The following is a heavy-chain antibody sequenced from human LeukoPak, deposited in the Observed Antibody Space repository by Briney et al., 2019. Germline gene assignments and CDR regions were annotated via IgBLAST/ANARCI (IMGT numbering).Heavy chain of an antibody. CDR2: IYYSGST. Sequence: PSETLSLTCTVSGGSISSGDYYWSWIRQPPGKGLEWIGYIYYSGSTYYNPSLKSRVTISVDTSKNQFSLKLSSVTAADTAVHYCARGIVVPAAMGFDPWGQGTLVTVSS. J-gene: IGHJ5*02. CDR1: GGSISSGDYY. CDR3: ARGIVVPAAMGFDP. D-gene: IGHD2-2*01. V-gene: IGHV4-30-4*08.